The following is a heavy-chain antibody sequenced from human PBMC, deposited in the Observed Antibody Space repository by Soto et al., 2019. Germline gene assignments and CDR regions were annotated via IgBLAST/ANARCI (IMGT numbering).Heavy chain of an antibody. CDR3: ARDRSRDGHNYRYYYYGMDV. Sequence: EVQLVESGGGLIQPGGSLRLSCAASGFTVSSNYMSWVRQAPGKGLEWVSVIYSGGSTYYADSVKGRFTISRDNSKNTLDLQMDSLRAEDTAVYYCARDRSRDGHNYRYYYYGMDVWGQGTTVTVSS. CDR1: GFTVSSNY. CDR2: IYSGGST. D-gene: IGHD3-16*02. J-gene: IGHJ6*02. V-gene: IGHV3-53*01.